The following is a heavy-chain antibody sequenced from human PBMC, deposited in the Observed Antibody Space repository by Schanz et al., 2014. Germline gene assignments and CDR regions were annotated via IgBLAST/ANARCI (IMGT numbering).Heavy chain of an antibody. D-gene: IGHD3-10*01. CDR3: ARDQYYFGSGNPFDI. J-gene: IGHJ3*02. Sequence: VQLLESGGGLVQPGRSRRLSCEASGFTFSSYGMHWVRQAPGKGLEWVAVIRYDGRNKNFVESVKGRFTISRDTSKNTLYLLLNSLRAEDTAVYYCARDQYYFGSGNPFDIWGQGTMVTVSS. CDR1: GFTFSSYG. V-gene: IGHV3-33*08. CDR2: IRYDGRNK.